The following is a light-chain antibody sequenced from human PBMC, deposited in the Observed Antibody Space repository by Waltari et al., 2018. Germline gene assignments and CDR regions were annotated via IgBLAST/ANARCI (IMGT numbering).Light chain of an antibody. CDR2: VGPGGIVG. CDR1: SGYSTSH. J-gene: IGLJ3*02. CDR3: GADHASGSNFVWV. Sequence: QPVLTQPPSASASLGASVTLTLTLRSGYSTSHVHGYPQSPGKGPPLAGRAAEGGRGPGFVMRVGPGGIVGSKGDGIPDRFSVLGSGLNRYLTIKNIQEEDESDYHCGADHASGSNFVWVFGGGTKLTVL. V-gene: IGLV9-49*01.